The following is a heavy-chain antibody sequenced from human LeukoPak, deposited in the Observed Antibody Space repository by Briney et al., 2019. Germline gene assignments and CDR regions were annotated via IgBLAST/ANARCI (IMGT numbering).Heavy chain of an antibody. D-gene: IGHD2-15*01. CDR1: GGSISSSSYY. J-gene: IGHJ4*02. Sequence: PSETLSLTCTVSGGSISSSSYYWGWIRQPPGKGLEWIGTIHHSGSIYYNPSLKSRVTISVDTSKNQFSLKLRSVTAADTAVYYCARGFCSGGTCGFDYWGQGTLVSVSS. CDR2: IHHSGSI. CDR3: ARGFCSGGTCGFDY. V-gene: IGHV4-39*07.